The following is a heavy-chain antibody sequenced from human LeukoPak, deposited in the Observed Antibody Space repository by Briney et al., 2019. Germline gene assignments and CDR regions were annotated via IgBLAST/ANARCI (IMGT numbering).Heavy chain of an antibody. D-gene: IGHD1-26*01. V-gene: IGHV4-59*01. Sequence: PSETLSLTCAVYGGSFSSYYWSWIRQPPGKGLEWIGYIYYSGSTNYNPSLKSRVTISVDTSKNQFSLKLSSVTAADTAVYYCARGRIVGATRHAFDIWGQGTMVTVSS. CDR2: IYYSGST. CDR1: GGSFSSYY. J-gene: IGHJ3*02. CDR3: ARGRIVGATRHAFDI.